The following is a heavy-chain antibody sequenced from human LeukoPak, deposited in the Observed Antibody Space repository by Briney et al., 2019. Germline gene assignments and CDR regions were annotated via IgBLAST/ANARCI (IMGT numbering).Heavy chain of an antibody. J-gene: IGHJ6*02. CDR3: ARPIGPPRGRYCSSTTCYNPYYGMDV. D-gene: IGHD2-2*02. CDR1: GGSFSGYY. CDR2: INQRGST. V-gene: IGHV4-34*01. Sequence: SETLSLTCAVYGGSFSGYYWSWIRQPPGKGLGWIGEINQRGSTNYNPPLKSRGTISVDTSTNQCSLKLSSVTAADTPVYYCARPIGPPRGRYCSSTTCYNPYYGMDVWGQGTTVTVSS.